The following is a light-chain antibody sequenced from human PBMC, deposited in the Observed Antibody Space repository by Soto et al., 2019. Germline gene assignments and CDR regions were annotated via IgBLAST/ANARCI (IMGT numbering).Light chain of an antibody. CDR1: QSLLHSNGYNY. J-gene: IGKJ1*01. Sequence: DIVMTQSPLSLPVTPGEPASISCRSSQSLLHSNGYNYLDWYLQKPGQSPQLLIYLGSNRASGVPDRFSGSGSGTDFTLKISRVEAEDVGVYYCMQATHWPRTFGQGTKVDIK. CDR2: LGS. V-gene: IGKV2-28*01. CDR3: MQATHWPRT.